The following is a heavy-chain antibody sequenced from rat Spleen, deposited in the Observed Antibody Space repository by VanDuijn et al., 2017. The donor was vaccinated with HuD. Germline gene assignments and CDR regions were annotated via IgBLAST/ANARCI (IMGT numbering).Heavy chain of an antibody. CDR2: ITNASGRT. CDR3: ARGGFLRY. CDR1: GFTFTNYW. D-gene: IGHD1-6*01. J-gene: IGHJ2*01. Sequence: EVQLVESGGGLVQPGGSLKLSCVASGFTFTNYWMTWIRQAPGKGLEWVASITNASGRTYYPDSVKGRFTISRDTAQNTLYLQMNSLRSEDTATYYCARGGFLRYWGQGVMVTVSS. V-gene: IGHV5-31*01.